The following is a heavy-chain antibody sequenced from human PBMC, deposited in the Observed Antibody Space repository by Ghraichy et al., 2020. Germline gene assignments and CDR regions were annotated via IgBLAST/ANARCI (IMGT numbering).Heavy chain of an antibody. CDR2: TYYRSKWYN. CDR3: AKANEAYGGNSYDH. Sequence: SCAISGDSVSSNSAAWNWFRQSPSRGLEWLGRTYYRSKWYNDYAVSVKSRITINPDTSKNQFSLHLSSVTPEDTAVYYCAKANEAYGGNSYDHWGQGTLVTVSS. CDR1: GDSVSSNSAA. V-gene: IGHV6-1*01. D-gene: IGHD4-23*01. J-gene: IGHJ4*02.